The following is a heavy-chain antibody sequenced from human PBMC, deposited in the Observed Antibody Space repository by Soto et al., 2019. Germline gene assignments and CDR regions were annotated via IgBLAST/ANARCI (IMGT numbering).Heavy chain of an antibody. V-gene: IGHV1-18*04. CDR2: VSAHNGNT. CDR3: ARVPTPPHGDSNKNNWLDP. D-gene: IGHD3-10*01. CDR1: GYIFVDYG. Sequence: QVQLVQSGPEVKKPGASVKVSCKASGYIFVDYGFSWVRQAPGQGLEWVGWVSAHNGNTHYVQKSQGRVTMTTDTSTSTAFMELRTLRYDDTAVYYCARVPTPPHGDSNKNNWLDPWGQGTLVTVSS. J-gene: IGHJ5*02.